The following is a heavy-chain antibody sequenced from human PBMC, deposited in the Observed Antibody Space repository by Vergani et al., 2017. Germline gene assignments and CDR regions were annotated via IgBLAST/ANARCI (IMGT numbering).Heavy chain of an antibody. CDR2: IRIKANSYAT. CDR3: TTTYYDVSGYYRAFFDY. V-gene: IGHV3-73*01. J-gene: IGHJ4*02. Sequence: EVQLVESGGGFVQPGGSLKLSCAASGFTFSGSAMHWVRQAPGKGLEWVGRIRIKANSYATAYAASVKGRFTISRDDSTTMAFLQMSSLKSHDTAVYYWTTTYYDVSGYYRAFFDYWGLGVLVTVSS. CDR1: GFTFSGSA. D-gene: IGHD3-22*01.